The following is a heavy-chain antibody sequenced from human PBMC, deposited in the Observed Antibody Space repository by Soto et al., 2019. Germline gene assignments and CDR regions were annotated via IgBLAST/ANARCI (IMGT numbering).Heavy chain of an antibody. CDR1: RFTFSNYW. CDR2: INEDGSVR. CDR3: ARDLTALGTPGDDFDY. V-gene: IGHV3-74*01. D-gene: IGHD1-7*01. Sequence: EVQLVESGGGLVQPGGSLRLSCAASRFTFSNYWMHWVRQAPGKGLVWVSRINEDGSVRSYADFVKGRFTISRDNADNTLYLQMNSLRADDTAVYYCARDLTALGTPGDDFDYWGQGTLVTVSS. J-gene: IGHJ4*02.